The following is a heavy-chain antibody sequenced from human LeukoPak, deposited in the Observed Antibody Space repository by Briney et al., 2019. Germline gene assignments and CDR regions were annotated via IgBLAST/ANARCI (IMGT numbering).Heavy chain of an antibody. D-gene: IGHD3-22*01. Sequence: GASVKVSCKASGYTFTSYDINWVRQATGQGLEWMGWMNPNSGNTGYAQKFQGRATMTRNTSISTAYMELSSLRSEDTAVYYCARGDLNYYDSSGYYPWGQGTLVTVSS. CDR3: ARGDLNYYDSSGYYP. CDR2: MNPNSGNT. V-gene: IGHV1-8*01. CDR1: GYTFTSYD. J-gene: IGHJ5*02.